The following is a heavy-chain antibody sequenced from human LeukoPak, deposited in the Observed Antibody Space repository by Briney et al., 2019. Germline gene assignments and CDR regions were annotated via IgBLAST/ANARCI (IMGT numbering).Heavy chain of an antibody. J-gene: IGHJ4*02. Sequence: PGGSLRLSCTASGFTFGDYVMSWVRQAPGKGLEWVGFIRSKAYGGTTEYAASVKGRFTISRDDSKSIAYLQMNSLKTEDTAVYYCASQGDGYSTHWGQGTLVTVSS. CDR3: ASQGDGYSTH. CDR2: IRSKAYGGTT. D-gene: IGHD5-24*01. V-gene: IGHV3-49*04. CDR1: GFTFGDYV.